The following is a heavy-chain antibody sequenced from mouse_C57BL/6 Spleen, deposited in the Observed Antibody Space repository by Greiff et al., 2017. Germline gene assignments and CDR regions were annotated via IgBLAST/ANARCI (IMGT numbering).Heavy chain of an antibody. CDR3: ARERNYDLYYFDY. CDR1: GYAFSSSW. CDR2: IYPGDGDT. V-gene: IGHV1-82*01. Sequence: VQLQQSGPELVKPGASVKISCKASGYAFSSSWMNWVKQRPGKGLEWIGRIYPGDGDTNYNGKFKGKATLTADKSSSTAYMQLSSLTSEDSAVYSCARERNYDLYYFDYWGQGTTLTVSS. D-gene: IGHD2-4*01. J-gene: IGHJ2*01.